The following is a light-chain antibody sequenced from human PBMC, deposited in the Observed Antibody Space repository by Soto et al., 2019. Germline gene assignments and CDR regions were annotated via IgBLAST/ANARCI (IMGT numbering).Light chain of an antibody. CDR3: SSCIGSSTLVV. J-gene: IGLJ2*01. CDR1: SSDIGGYNY. V-gene: IGLV2-14*01. Sequence: QSALTQPASVSGSPGQSITISCTGTSSDIGGYNYVSWYQQHPGKAPKLMIYDVSARPSGVSNRFSGSKSGNTASLTISGLQAEDEADYYCSSCIGSSTLVVFGGVTKVTVL. CDR2: DVS.